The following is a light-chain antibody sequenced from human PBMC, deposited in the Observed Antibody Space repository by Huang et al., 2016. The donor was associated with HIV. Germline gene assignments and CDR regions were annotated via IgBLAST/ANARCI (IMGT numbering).Light chain of an antibody. CDR2: KAS. CDR1: QSISNW. Sequence: DIQMTQSPSTLSASVGDRVTITCRASQSISNWLAWYQRKPVKAPKLLIYKASSLESGVPSMFSGSGSGTEFTLTISSLQPDDFATYYCQQYHSYWTFGQGTKVDIK. V-gene: IGKV1-5*03. CDR3: QQYHSYWT. J-gene: IGKJ1*01.